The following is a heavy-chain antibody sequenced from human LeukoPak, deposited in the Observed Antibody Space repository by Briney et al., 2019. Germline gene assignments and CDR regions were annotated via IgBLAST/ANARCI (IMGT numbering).Heavy chain of an antibody. Sequence: GGSLRLSCAASGFTFSSYTIHWVRQAPGKGLEWVAVISYDGSIKNYADSVKGRFTISRDNSKNTLYLQINSLRAEDTAVYYCARDRSYSGSSKIDYWGQGTLVTVSS. J-gene: IGHJ4*02. D-gene: IGHD1-26*01. CDR2: ISYDGSIK. V-gene: IGHV3-30*04. CDR1: GFTFSSYT. CDR3: ARDRSYSGSSKIDY.